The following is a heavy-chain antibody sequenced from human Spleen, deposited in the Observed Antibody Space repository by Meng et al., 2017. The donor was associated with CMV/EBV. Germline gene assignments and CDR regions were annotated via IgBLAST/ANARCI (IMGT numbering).Heavy chain of an antibody. J-gene: IGHJ4*02. CDR1: GGTFSSYA. CDR3: ARGALDGSYAYYFDY. D-gene: IGHD1-26*01. CDR2: IIPIFSTA. Sequence: SVKVSCKASGGTFSSYAISWVRQAPGQGLEWLGGIIPIFSTANYAQKFQGRVTMTRDTSTRTVSMELSSLRSEDTAVYYCARGALDGSYAYYFDYWGQGTLVTVSS. V-gene: IGHV1-69*05.